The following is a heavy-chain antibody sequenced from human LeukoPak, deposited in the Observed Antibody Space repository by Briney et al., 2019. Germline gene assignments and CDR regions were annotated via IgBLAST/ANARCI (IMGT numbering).Heavy chain of an antibody. CDR3: ARGQGCSSTSCYTDYFDY. J-gene: IGHJ4*02. CDR2: IWYDGSNK. Sequence: PGGSLRLSCAASGLTFSSYGMHWVRQAPGKGLEWVAVIWYDGSNKYYADSVKGRFTISRDNSKNTLYLQMNSLRAEDTAVYYCARGQGCSSTSCYTDYFDYWGQGTLVTVSS. V-gene: IGHV3-33*01. CDR1: GLTFSSYG. D-gene: IGHD2-2*02.